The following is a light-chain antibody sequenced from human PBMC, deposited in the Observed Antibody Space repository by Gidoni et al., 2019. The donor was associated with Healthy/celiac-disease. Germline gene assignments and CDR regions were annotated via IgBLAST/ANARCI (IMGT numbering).Light chain of an antibody. J-gene: IGLJ1*01. CDR2: GNS. V-gene: IGLV1-40*01. CDR1: SSNIGAGYD. CDR3: QSYDSSLSAV. Sequence: QSVLTQPPSVSGAPGQRVTISGTGSSSNIGAGYDVPWYQQLPGTAPKLLIYGNSNRPSGVPDRFSGSKSGTSASLAITGLQAEDEADYYCQSYDSSLSAVFGTGTKVTVL.